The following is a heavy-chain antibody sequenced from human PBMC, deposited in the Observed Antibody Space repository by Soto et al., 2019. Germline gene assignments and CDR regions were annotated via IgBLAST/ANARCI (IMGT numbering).Heavy chain of an antibody. CDR2: TSSGGSEI. D-gene: IGHD1-26*01. J-gene: IGHJ4*02. Sequence: GGSLRLSCAASGFTFSSYEMAWVRQAPGKGLQWVSYTSSGGSEIRYADSVKGRFTISRDDAKNSLYLQMNGLRAEDTAAYYCAGGIMYSGSYQHWGQGTLVTVSS. V-gene: IGHV3-48*03. CDR1: GFTFSSYE. CDR3: AGGIMYSGSYQH.